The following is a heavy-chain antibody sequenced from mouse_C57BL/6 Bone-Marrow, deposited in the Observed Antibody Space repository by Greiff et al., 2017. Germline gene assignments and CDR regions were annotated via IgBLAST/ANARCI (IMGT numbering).Heavy chain of an antibody. CDR1: GYTFTSYW. D-gene: IGHD1-1*01. CDR3: ARSASIDYYGSWAWFAY. J-gene: IGHJ3*01. V-gene: IGHV1-64*01. CDR2: IHPNSGST. Sequence: QVQLQQPGAELVKPGASVKLSCKASGYTFTSYWMHWVKQRPGQGLEWIGMIHPNSGSTNYNEKFKSKATLTVDKSSSTAYMQLSSLTSEDSAVYYCARSASIDYYGSWAWFAYWGQGTLVTVSA.